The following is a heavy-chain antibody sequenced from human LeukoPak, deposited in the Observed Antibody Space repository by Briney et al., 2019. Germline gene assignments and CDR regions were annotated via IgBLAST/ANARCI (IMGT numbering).Heavy chain of an antibody. Sequence: SETLSLTCTVSGGSISSSSYYWGWIRQPPGKGLEWIGSIYYSGSTYYNPSLKSRVTISVDTSKNQFSLKLSSVTAADTAVYYCASQSYDFWSGHIYGVDYWGQGTLVTVSS. CDR1: GGSISSSSYY. CDR3: ASQSYDFWSGHIYGVDY. J-gene: IGHJ4*02. D-gene: IGHD3-3*01. CDR2: IYYSGST. V-gene: IGHV4-39*01.